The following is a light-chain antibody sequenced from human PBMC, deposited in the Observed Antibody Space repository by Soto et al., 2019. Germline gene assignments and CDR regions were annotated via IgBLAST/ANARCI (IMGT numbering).Light chain of an antibody. CDR3: CSYAGEYKYV. CDR1: SSDVGGYNY. V-gene: IGLV2-14*01. CDR2: EVS. Sequence: QSALTQPASVSGSPGQSITISCTGTSSDVGGYNYVSWYQQHPGKAPKLMIYEVSNRPSRVSNRFSGSKSGNTASLTISGLQAEDEADYYCCSYAGEYKYVFGSGTKLTVL. J-gene: IGLJ1*01.